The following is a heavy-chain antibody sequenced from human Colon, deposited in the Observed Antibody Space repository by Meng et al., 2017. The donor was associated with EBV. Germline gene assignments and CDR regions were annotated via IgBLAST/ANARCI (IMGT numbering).Heavy chain of an antibody. CDR2: IYHSGST. Sequence: QGQRREPGPGLVKPPEPLSLTGAVSGGSISSVYWWTWVRQSPGKGLEWIGEIYHSGSTNYNPSLKSRVTISVDKSKNQFSLKLTSVTAADTAVYYCARGGYYSFDYWGQRTLVTVSS. V-gene: IGHV4-4*03. D-gene: IGHD5-18*01. CDR1: GGSISSVYW. CDR3: ARGGYYSFDY. J-gene: IGHJ4*02.